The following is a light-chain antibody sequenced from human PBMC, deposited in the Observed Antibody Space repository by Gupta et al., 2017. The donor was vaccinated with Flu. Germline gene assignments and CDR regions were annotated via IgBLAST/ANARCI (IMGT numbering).Light chain of an antibody. V-gene: IGKV1-8*01. Sequence: IRITQSPSSFSASTGDRVTITCQASQGISSYLAWYQQKPGKAPKLLIYAAATLQSGVPSRFSGSGSGTDFTLTISCLQSEDFATYYCQQDDSYPYSFGQGTKLEIK. CDR2: AAA. CDR3: QQDDSYPYS. J-gene: IGKJ2*03. CDR1: QGISSY.